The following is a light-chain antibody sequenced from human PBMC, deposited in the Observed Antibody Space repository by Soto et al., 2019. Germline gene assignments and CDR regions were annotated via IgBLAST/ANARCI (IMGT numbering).Light chain of an antibody. V-gene: IGKV3-20*01. Sequence: EIVLTQSPGTLSLSPGERATLSCSSSQSVSSSYLAWYQQKPGQPPRLLIYGASSRATGIPDRFSGSVSGTDFTLIISGLEPEDFAVYYCQQYGTSPATFGQGTKVDIK. CDR3: QQYGTSPAT. CDR1: QSVSSSY. CDR2: GAS. J-gene: IGKJ1*01.